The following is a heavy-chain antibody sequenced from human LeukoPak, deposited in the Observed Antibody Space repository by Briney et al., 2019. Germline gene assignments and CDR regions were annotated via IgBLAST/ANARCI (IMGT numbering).Heavy chain of an antibody. Sequence: PSETLSLTCTVSGGSISSYYWSWIRQPPGKGLEWIGHIYYSGSTNYNPSLKSRVTISVDTSKNQFSLKLSSVTAADTAAYYCARLGYGDYVWYYYMDVWGKGTTVTVSS. CDR3: ARLGYGDYVWYYYMDV. CDR1: GGSISSYY. V-gene: IGHV4-59*08. J-gene: IGHJ6*03. D-gene: IGHD4-17*01. CDR2: IYYSGST.